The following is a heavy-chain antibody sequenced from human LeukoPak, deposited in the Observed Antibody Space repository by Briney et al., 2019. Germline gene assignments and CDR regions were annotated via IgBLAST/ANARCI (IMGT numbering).Heavy chain of an antibody. D-gene: IGHD2-2*02. Sequence: ASVKVSCKASGYTFTSYGISWVRQAPGQGLEWMGWISAYNGTTNYAQKLQGRVTMTTDTSTSTAYMELRSLRSDDTAVYYCARVPCSSTSCYTPSYYYYYMDVWGKGTTVTVSS. CDR3: ARVPCSSTSCYTPSYYYYYMDV. J-gene: IGHJ6*03. V-gene: IGHV1-18*01. CDR2: ISAYNGTT. CDR1: GYTFTSYG.